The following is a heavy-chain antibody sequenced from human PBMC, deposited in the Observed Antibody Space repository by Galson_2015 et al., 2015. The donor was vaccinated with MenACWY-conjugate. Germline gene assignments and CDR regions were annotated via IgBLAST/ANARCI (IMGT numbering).Heavy chain of an antibody. V-gene: IGHV3-7*03. J-gene: IGHJ4*02. CDR3: AKKGYKARYFDS. CDR1: GFTFSSYW. D-gene: IGHD2-2*02. CDR2: IKEDGRET. Sequence: SLRLSCAASGFTFSSYWMSWVRHTPGKGLECVANIKEDGRETYYVDSVKGRFTISRDNAKNSEYLQMNSLRAEDTAVYYCAKKGYKARYFDSWGQGALVTVSS.